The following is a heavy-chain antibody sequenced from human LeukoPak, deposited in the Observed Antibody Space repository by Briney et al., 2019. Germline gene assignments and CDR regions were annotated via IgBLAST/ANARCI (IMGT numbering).Heavy chain of an antibody. J-gene: IGHJ4*02. Sequence: SVKVSCKASGGTFSSYAISWVRQAPGQGLEWMGRIIPILGIANYAQKFQGRVTITTDESTSTAYMELSSLRSQDTAVYYCASGGYYGSGSYPEDWGQGTLVTVSS. CDR3: ASGGYYGSGSYPED. CDR1: GGTFSSYA. V-gene: IGHV1-69*04. CDR2: IIPILGIA. D-gene: IGHD3-10*01.